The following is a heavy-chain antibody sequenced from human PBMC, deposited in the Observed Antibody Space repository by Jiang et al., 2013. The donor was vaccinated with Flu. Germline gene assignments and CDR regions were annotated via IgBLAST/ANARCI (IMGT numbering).Heavy chain of an antibody. V-gene: IGHV1-46*01. Sequence: SGAEVKKPGASVKVSCKASGYTFTSYGISWVRQAPGQGLEWMGIINPSGGSTSYAQKFQGRVTMTRDTSTSTVYMELSSLRSEDTAVYYCARDCTRAMVPYYYYMDVWGKGTTVTVSS. CDR1: GYTFTSYG. CDR2: INPSGGST. J-gene: IGHJ6*03. CDR3: ARDCTRAMVPYYYYMDV. D-gene: IGHD3-10*01.